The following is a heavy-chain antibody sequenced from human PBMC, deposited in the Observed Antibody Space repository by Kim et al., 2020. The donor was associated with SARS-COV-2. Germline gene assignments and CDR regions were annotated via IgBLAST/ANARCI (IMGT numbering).Heavy chain of an antibody. D-gene: IGHD2-15*01. J-gene: IGHJ4*02. V-gene: IGHV1-46*01. Sequence: KFQGRVTMTRDTSTSTVYMELSSLRSEDTAVYYCARGEVVVAATGRYFDYWGQGTLVTVSS. CDR3: ARGEVVVAATGRYFDY.